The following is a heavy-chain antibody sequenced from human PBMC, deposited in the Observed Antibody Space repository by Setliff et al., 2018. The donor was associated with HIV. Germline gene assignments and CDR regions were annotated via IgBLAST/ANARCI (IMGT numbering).Heavy chain of an antibody. D-gene: IGHD6-19*01. CDR1: GFSFSGSA. CDR2: MRSKAKNYAT. Sequence: GGSLRLSCAASGFSFSGSAMHWVRQASGKGLEWVGRMRSKAKNYATAYAASVKGRFTISRDDSKNTAYLQMNSLRTEDTAVYYCTRVDSSGWEGYFFSMDVWGQGTTVTVSS. J-gene: IGHJ6*02. V-gene: IGHV3-73*01. CDR3: TRVDSSGWEGYFFSMDV.